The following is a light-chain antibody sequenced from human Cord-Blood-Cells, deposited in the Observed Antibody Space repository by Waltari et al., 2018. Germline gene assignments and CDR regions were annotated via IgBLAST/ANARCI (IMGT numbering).Light chain of an antibody. Sequence: EIVLTQSPATLSLSPGERDTLSCRASQSVSSYLAWYQQKPGQAPRLLIYDASNRATGIPARFSGSGSGTDFTLTISSLEPEDFAVYYCQQRSNWPPVLYSFGQGTKLEIK. J-gene: IGKJ2*03. V-gene: IGKV3-11*01. CDR2: DAS. CDR3: QQRSNWPPVLYS. CDR1: QSVSSY.